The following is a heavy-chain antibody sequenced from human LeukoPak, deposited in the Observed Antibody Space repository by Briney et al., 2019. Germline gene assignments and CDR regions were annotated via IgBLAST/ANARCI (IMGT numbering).Heavy chain of an antibody. J-gene: IGHJ4*02. CDR1: GFTFSSSW. CDR2: IDSDGSDT. V-gene: IGHV3-74*01. CDR3: ARVGVLEGAAAAFDY. D-gene: IGHD6-13*01. Sequence: GGSLRLSCAASGFTFSSSWMHWVRQAPGKGLVWVSRIDSDGSDTTYADPVKGRFTISRDNAKNTLSLQMNSLRAEDTAVYYCARVGVLEGAAAAFDYWGQGILVTVSS.